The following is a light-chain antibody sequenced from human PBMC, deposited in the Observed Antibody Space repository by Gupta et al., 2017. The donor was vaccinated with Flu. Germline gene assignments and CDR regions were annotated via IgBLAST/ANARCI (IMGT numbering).Light chain of an antibody. V-gene: IGLV2-14*03. CDR1: SSDVGGYNY. J-gene: IGLJ3*02. Sequence: SITISCTGTSSDVGGYNYVSWYQQHPGKAPKVLIYDVSNRPSGVSNRFSGSKSGNTASLTISGLHAEDEADYYCSSYTSTSAWVFGGGTKLTVL. CDR2: DVS. CDR3: SSYTSTSAWV.